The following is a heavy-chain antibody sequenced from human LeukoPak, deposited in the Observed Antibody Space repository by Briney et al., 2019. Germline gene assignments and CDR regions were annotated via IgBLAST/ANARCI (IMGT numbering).Heavy chain of an antibody. D-gene: IGHD2-15*01. Sequence: PSETLSLTCTVSGGSVSSGSYYWRWIRQPPGKGLEWIGYIYYSGSTNYNPSLKSRVTISVDTSKNQFSLKLSSVTAADTAVYYCARDPGLYCSGGSCYYGMDVWGKGTTVTVSS. CDR1: GGSVSSGSYY. CDR2: IYYSGST. CDR3: ARDPGLYCSGGSCYYGMDV. V-gene: IGHV4-61*01. J-gene: IGHJ6*04.